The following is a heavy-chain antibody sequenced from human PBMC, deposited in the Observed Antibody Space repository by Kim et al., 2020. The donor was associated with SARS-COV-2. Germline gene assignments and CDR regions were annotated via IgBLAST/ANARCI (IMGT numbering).Heavy chain of an antibody. CDR3: ASYGDYVELDY. D-gene: IGHD4-17*01. V-gene: IGHV3-48*04. J-gene: IGHJ4*02. CDR1: GFTFSSYS. CDR2: ISSSSSNI. Sequence: GGSLRLSCAASGFTFSSYSMNWVRQAPGKGLEWVSYISSSSSNIYYADSVKGRFTISRDNAKNSLYLQMNSLRAEDTAVYYCASYGDYVELDYWGQGTLVTVSS.